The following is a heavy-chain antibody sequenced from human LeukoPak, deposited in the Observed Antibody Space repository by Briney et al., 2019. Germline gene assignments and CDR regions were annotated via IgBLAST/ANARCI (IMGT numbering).Heavy chain of an antibody. V-gene: IGHV3-23*01. D-gene: IGHD1-7*01. CDR1: GFTFSSYA. CDR3: AKARGYNWNYGVFDY. CDR2: ISGSGGST. J-gene: IGHJ4*02. Sequence: PGGSLRLSCAASGFTFSSYAMSWVRQAPGKGLEWVSAISGSGGSTYYADSVKGRFTIPRDNSKNTLYLQMNSLRAEDTAVYYCAKARGYNWNYGVFDYWGQGTLVTVSS.